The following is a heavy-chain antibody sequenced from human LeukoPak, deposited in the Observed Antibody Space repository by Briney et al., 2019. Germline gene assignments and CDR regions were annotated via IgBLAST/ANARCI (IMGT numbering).Heavy chain of an antibody. V-gene: IGHV3-23*01. CDR2: ISGSGGST. D-gene: IGHD6-25*01. CDR1: GFTFSSYA. J-gene: IGHJ6*02. Sequence: GGSLRLSCAASGFTFSSYAMSWVRQAPGKGLEWVSAISGSGGSTYYADSVKGRFTISRDNSKNTLYLQMNSLRAEDTAVHYCAKDRLPYYYYYYGMDVWGQGTTVTVSS. CDR3: AKDRLPYYYYYYGMDV.